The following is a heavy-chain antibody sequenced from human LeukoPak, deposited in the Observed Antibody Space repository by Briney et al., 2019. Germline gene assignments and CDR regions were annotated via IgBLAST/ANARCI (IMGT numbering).Heavy chain of an antibody. CDR3: ARGVTTVTTWWFDP. D-gene: IGHD4-17*01. CDR1: GYTFTSSD. J-gene: IGHJ5*02. CDR2: MNPNSGNT. Sequence: ASVKVSCKASGYTFTSSDINWVRQATGQGLEWMGWMNPNSGNTGYAQKFQGRGTMTRNTSISTAYMELSSLRSEDTAVYYCARGVTTVTTWWFDPWGQGTLVTVSS. V-gene: IGHV1-8*01.